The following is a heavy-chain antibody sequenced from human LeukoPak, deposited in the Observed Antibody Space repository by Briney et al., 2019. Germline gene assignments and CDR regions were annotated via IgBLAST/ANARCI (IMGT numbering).Heavy chain of an antibody. V-gene: IGHV1-2*02. CDR3: ARDYGVVISSDHDAFDI. Sequence: ASVKVSCKASGYTFTGYYMHWVRQAPGQGLEWMGWINPNSGGTNYAQKFQGGVTMTRDTSISTAYMELSRLRSDDTAVYYCARDYGVVISSDHDAFDIWGQGTMVTVSS. D-gene: IGHD4-17*01. CDR2: INPNSGGT. CDR1: GYTFTGYY. J-gene: IGHJ3*02.